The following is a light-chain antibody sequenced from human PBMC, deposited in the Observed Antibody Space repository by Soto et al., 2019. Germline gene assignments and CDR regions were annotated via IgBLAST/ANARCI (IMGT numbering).Light chain of an antibody. J-gene: IGKJ1*01. CDR1: QSISSW. CDR2: SAS. Sequence: DIQMTQPHSPLSASVGDRLTIPCRASQSISSWLAWYQQKPGKAPNLLIHSASHLESGVPSRFSGSGSGTDFTLTISSLQPGDYATYYCQHYNSYPWTFGQGTKVDIK. CDR3: QHYNSYPWT. V-gene: IGKV1-5*03.